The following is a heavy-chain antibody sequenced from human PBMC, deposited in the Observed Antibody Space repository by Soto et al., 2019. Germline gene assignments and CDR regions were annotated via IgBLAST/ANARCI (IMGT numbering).Heavy chain of an antibody. Sequence: SVKVSCKVSGGTFSSCAISWVRQAPGQGLEWMGGIIPIFGTANYAQKFQGRVTITADESTSTAYMELSSLRSEDTAVYYCARDRPCSSTSCYTFNWFDPWGQGTLVTVSS. D-gene: IGHD2-2*02. J-gene: IGHJ5*02. V-gene: IGHV1-69*13. CDR2: IIPIFGTA. CDR3: ARDRPCSSTSCYTFNWFDP. CDR1: GGTFSSCA.